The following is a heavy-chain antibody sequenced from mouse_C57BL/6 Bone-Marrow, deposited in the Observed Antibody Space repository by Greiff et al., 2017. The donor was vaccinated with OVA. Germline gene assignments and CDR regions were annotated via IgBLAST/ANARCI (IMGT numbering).Heavy chain of an antibody. CDR2: IYPGTSDT. J-gene: IGHJ2*01. CDR3: TRSPCDGNFDY. Sequence: EVMLLQSGPVLARPGASVKMSCKTSGYTFTSYWMHWVKQRPGQGLEWMGAIYPGTSDTNYNQKFKGKAKLTAVTSSSTAYMQLSSLTTEDSAVYYCTRSPCDGNFDYWGQGTTLTVSS. D-gene: IGHD2-1*01. CDR1: GYTFTSYW. V-gene: IGHV1-5*01.